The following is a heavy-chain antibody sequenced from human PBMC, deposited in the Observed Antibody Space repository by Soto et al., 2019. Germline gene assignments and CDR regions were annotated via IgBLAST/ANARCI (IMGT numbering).Heavy chain of an antibody. V-gene: IGHV3-30*18. J-gene: IGHJ4*02. CDR1: GFTFSTYG. D-gene: IGHD2-2*01. CDR2: ISSDGSNE. Sequence: QVHLVESGGGVVQPGRSLRLSCAASGFTFSTYGMHWVRQAPGKGLESVAVISSDGSNEYYADSVTGRFTISRDNSKNTLYLQMNSLGAEDTGVYYCAKPLTSEARCLDCWGQGTLVTVSP. CDR3: AKPLTSEARCLDC.